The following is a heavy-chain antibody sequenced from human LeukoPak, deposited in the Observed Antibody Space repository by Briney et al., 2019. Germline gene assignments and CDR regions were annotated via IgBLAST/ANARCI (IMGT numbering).Heavy chain of an antibody. CDR1: GYTFTSYG. D-gene: IGHD2-2*01. J-gene: IGHJ4*02. Sequence: ASVKVSCKASGYTFTSYGISWVRQAPGQGLEWMGWISAYNGNTNYAQKLQGRVTMTTDTSTSTAYMELRSLRSDDTAVYYCARDSSKKVRRDIVVVPDYWGQGTLVTVSS. CDR3: ARDSSKKVRRDIVVVPDY. CDR2: ISAYNGNT. V-gene: IGHV1-18*01.